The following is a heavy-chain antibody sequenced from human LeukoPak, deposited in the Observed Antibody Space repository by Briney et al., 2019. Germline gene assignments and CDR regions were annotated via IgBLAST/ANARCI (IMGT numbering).Heavy chain of an antibody. CDR3: ARDRRSRAFDI. V-gene: IGHV3-48*04. CDR1: GFTFSSYS. J-gene: IGHJ3*02. Sequence: LSGGSLRLSCAASGFTFSSYSMNWVRQAPGKGLEWVSYISSSSSTIYYADSVKGRFTISRDNAKNSLYLQMNSPRAEDTAVYYCARDRRSRAFDIWGQGTMVTVSS. CDR2: ISSSSSTI.